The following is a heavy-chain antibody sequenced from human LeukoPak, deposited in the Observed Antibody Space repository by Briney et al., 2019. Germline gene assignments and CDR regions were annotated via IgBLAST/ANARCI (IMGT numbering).Heavy chain of an antibody. V-gene: IGHV3-30*02. CDR1: GFTFSDYG. CDR3: PPIFGVALPEY. Sequence: GGSLRLSCAASGFTFSDYGMHWVRQAPGKGLEWVAYIRYDGNNKYYADSVKGRFTISRDNSKNTLYLLMNTLRAEDTAVYYCPPIFGVALPEYWGQGTLVTVSS. CDR2: IRYDGNNK. J-gene: IGHJ4*02. D-gene: IGHD3-3*01.